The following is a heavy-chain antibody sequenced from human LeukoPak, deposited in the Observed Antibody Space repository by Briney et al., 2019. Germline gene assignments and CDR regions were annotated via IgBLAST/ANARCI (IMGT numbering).Heavy chain of an antibody. Sequence: GGSLRFYCAASGFTFSNYAMSWLRQAPGQGLEWVSGISGSGGSTYYADSVKGRFTISRDNSKNTLYLQMSSLRAEDTAVYYCAKREKERGGSYSYYFDYWGQGTLVTVSS. V-gene: IGHV3-23*01. CDR2: ISGSGGST. CDR3: AKREKERGGSYSYYFDY. J-gene: IGHJ4*02. D-gene: IGHD1-26*01. CDR1: GFTFSNYA.